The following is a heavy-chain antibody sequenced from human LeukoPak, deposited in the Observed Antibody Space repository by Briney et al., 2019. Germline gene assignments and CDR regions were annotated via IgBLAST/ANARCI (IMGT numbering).Heavy chain of an antibody. D-gene: IGHD1-1*01. CDR1: GVSISSSNSY. CDR3: ARGGAGTPPEANWFDP. V-gene: IGHV4-39*07. Sequence: PSETLSLTCTVSGVSISSSNSYWGWIRQPPGKGLEWIVEIYHSGSTNYNPSLKSRVTISVDKSKNQFSLKLSSVTAADTAVYYCARGGAGTPPEANWFDPWGQGTLVTVSS. J-gene: IGHJ5*02. CDR2: IYHSGST.